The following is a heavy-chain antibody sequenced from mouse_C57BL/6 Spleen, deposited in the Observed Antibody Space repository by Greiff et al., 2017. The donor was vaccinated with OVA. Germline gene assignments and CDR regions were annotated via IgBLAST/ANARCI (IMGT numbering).Heavy chain of an antibody. CDR1: GYTFTDYE. CDR2: IDPETGGT. D-gene: IGHD2-1*01. V-gene: IGHV1-15*01. CDR3: TPVNYLYYFDY. J-gene: IGHJ2*01. Sequence: QVQLQQSGAELVRPGASVTLSCKASGYTFTDYEMHWVKQTPVHGLEWIGAIDPETGGTAYNQKFKGKAILTADKSSSTSYMELRSLTSEDSAVYYCTPVNYLYYFDYWGQGTTLTVSS.